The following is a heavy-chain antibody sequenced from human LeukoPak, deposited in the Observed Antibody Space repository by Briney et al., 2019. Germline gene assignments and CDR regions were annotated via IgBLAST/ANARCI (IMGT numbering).Heavy chain of an antibody. J-gene: IGHJ4*02. D-gene: IGHD2-15*01. CDR1: GFTFSSYG. CDR2: ISYDGTNK. V-gene: IGHV3-30*18. CDR3: ANDGGNIVVVEYYFDY. Sequence: GGSLRLSCAASGFTFSSYGMHWVRQAPGKGLEWVAVISYDGTNKYYADSVKGRFTISRDNSMDTLYLQMNSLRAEDTAVYYCANDGGNIVVVEYYFDYWGQGTLVTVSS.